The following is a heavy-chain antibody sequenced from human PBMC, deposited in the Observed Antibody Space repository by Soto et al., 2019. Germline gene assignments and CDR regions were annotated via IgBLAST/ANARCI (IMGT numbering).Heavy chain of an antibody. J-gene: IGHJ6*02. CDR3: HTAMVLGDYYYGMDV. Sequence: SVKVSCKASGGTFSSYAISWVRQAPGQGFEWMGGIIPIFGTANYAQKFQGRVTITADESTSTAYMELSSLRSEDTAVYYCHTAMVLGDYYYGMDVWGQGTTVTVSS. D-gene: IGHD5-18*01. V-gene: IGHV1-69*13. CDR2: IIPIFGTA. CDR1: GGTFSSYA.